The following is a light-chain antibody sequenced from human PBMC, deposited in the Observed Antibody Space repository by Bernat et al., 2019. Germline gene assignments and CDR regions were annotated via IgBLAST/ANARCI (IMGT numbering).Light chain of an antibody. Sequence: ERATLSCRASQSVDTFLAWFQQKPVQPPRLLIYDASRRATGIPSRFSGSGSGTDFTLTISSLESEDFGIYFCQCDNNWKLFNFGPGIKLDSK. CDR1: QSVDTF. J-gene: IGKJ3*01. CDR2: DAS. CDR3: QCDNNWKLFN. V-gene: IGKV3D-15*01.